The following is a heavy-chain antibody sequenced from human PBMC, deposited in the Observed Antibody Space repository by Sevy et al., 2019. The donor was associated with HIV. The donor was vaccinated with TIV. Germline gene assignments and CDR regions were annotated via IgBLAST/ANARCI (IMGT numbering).Heavy chain of an antibody. CDR1: GYTFTSFY. V-gene: IGHV1-46*01. J-gene: IGHJ4*02. CDR3: ARVSFYDRSGYSSPYYFDY. CDR2: INPSGGNT. D-gene: IGHD3-22*01. Sequence: ASVKFSCKTSGYTFTSFYIHWVRQAPGQGLEWMGAINPSGGNTMYVQNFQDRVTMTRDTFTSTVYMELSSLRSGYTALYFCARVSFYDRSGYSSPYYFDYWGQGTLVTVSS.